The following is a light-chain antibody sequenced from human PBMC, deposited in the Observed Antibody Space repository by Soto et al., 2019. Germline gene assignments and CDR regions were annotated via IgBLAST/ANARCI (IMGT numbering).Light chain of an antibody. CDR2: FNSDGSH. CDR3: QTWGTGVQV. J-gene: IGLJ3*02. Sequence: QLVLTQSPSASASLGASVKLTCTLSSGHSSYAIAWHQQQPEKGPRYLMKFNSDGSHNKGDGIPDRFSGSSSGAERYLTISSLQSEDEADYYCQTWGTGVQVFGGGTQLTVL. CDR1: SGHSSYA. V-gene: IGLV4-69*01.